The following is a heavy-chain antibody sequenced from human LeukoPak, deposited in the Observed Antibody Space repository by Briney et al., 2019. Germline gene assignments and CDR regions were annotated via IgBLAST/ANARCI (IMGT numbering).Heavy chain of an antibody. CDR1: GGTFSSYA. Sequence: GASVKVSCKASGGTFSSYAISWVRQAPGQGLEWMGGIIPIFGTANYAQKFQGRVTITADESTSTAYMELSSLRSEDTAVYYCARDQDSSGYYYVKGAFDIWGQGTMVTVSS. CDR2: IIPIFGTA. V-gene: IGHV1-69*01. J-gene: IGHJ3*02. CDR3: ARDQDSSGYYYVKGAFDI. D-gene: IGHD3-22*01.